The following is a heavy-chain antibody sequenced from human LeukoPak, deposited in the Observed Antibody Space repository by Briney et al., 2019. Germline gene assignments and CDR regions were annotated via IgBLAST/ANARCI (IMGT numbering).Heavy chain of an antibody. J-gene: IGHJ6*02. V-gene: IGHV3-72*01. CDR3: GRIAINANNGMDV. CDR1: GFKFSDHY. D-gene: IGHD1/OR15-1a*01. Sequence: AGSLTLSCAASGFKFSDHYIDWVRQAPGKGLEWVGRSRNKASTNTTEYAASVEGRFTISRDVAKSSLSLQMNSLRTEDTALYYCGRIAINANNGMDVSGQGTTVTVSS. CDR2: SRNKASTNTT.